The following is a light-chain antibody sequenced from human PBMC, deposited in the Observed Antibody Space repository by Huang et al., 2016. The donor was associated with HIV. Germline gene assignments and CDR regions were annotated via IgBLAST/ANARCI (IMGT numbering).Light chain of an antibody. V-gene: IGKV1-9*01. J-gene: IGKJ1*01. CDR3: QQVDSYPRT. Sequence: IQLTQSPSSLSASVGDRVTITCRASRDIKTYLAWFHQRPGRAPKFLVFGASFLESGVPSRFSGSGSGTEFTLTINGLQPEDFGTYYCQQVDSYPRTFGRGTNVDVK. CDR2: GAS. CDR1: RDIKTY.